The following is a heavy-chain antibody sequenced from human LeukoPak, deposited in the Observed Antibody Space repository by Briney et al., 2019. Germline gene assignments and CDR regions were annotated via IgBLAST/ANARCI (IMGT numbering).Heavy chain of an antibody. CDR2: IYPGDSET. CDR1: GYSSTTYW. D-gene: IGHD5-24*01. Sequence: GESLQISCKGSGYSSTTYWIGWVRQMPGKGLEWMGIIYPGDSETRYSPSFQGQVTISADKSISTAYLQWSSLKASDTAMYYCARRHVYNYFFDYWGQGTLVTVSS. CDR3: ARRHVYNYFFDY. J-gene: IGHJ4*02. V-gene: IGHV5-51*01.